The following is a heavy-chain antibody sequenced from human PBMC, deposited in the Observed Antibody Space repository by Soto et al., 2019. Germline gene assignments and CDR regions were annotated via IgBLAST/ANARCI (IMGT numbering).Heavy chain of an antibody. CDR1: AFSLSTGGVG. CDR3: IQSRCGGDCLQSYASYYYYGMDV. Sequence: SGPTLVNPTETLTLTCTFSAFSLSTGGVGVGWIRQPPGRALEWLALIYWDDDKRYSPSLRSRLTITKDTSKNQVVLTMTNMDPVDTATYYCIQSRCGGDCLQSYASYYYYGMDVWGQGTTVTVSS. V-gene: IGHV2-5*02. J-gene: IGHJ6*02. CDR2: IYWDDDK. D-gene: IGHD2-21*02.